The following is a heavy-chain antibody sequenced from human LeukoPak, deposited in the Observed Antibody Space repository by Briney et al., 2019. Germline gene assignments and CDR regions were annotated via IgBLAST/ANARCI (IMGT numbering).Heavy chain of an antibody. CDR1: GGSISNYW. CDR3: ARDPGSSWPYWYFDL. D-gene: IGHD6-13*01. CDR2: IHNSGTI. V-gene: IGHV4-59*01. J-gene: IGHJ2*01. Sequence: SSETLSLTCTVSGGSISNYWWSWIRQPPRKGLEWIAYIHNSGTINYNPSLKSRVTISVDTSKNQLSLKQTSVTAADTAVYYCARDPGSSWPYWYFDLWGRGTLVTVSS.